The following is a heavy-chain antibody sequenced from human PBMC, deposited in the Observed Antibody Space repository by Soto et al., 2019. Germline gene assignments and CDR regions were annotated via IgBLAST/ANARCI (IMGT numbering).Heavy chain of an antibody. CDR3: ASFNNWQYYFDY. D-gene: IGHD1-1*01. CDR2: IKSDGSST. CDR1: GFTFSSYW. J-gene: IGHJ4*02. Sequence: EVQLVESGGGLVQPGGSLRLSCAASGFTFSSYWMHWVRQAPGKGLVWVSRIKSDGSSTNYADSVKGRFTVSRDNAKNTLYLQMNGLRAEDTAVYYCASFNNWQYYFDYWGQGTLVTVSS. V-gene: IGHV3-74*01.